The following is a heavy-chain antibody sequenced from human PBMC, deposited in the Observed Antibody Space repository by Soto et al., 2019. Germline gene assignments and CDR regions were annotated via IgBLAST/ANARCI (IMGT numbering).Heavy chain of an antibody. Sequence: SETLSLTCTVSGASVSGSSLYWSWIRQSPGKGLEWIGYISYTGTTNYNPSLESRVTISVDTSKNQFSLKLTSVTAADTAVYYCARDKITGLFDDWGQGTLVTVAS. CDR3: ARDKITGLFDD. V-gene: IGHV4-61*01. D-gene: IGHD2-8*02. CDR2: ISYTGTT. CDR1: GASVSGSSLY. J-gene: IGHJ4*02.